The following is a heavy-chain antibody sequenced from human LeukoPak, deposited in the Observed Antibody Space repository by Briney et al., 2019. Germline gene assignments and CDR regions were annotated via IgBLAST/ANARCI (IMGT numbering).Heavy chain of an antibody. D-gene: IGHD4-17*01. CDR3: ARGDYGDFSPFDP. J-gene: IGHJ5*02. V-gene: IGHV4-59*01. CDR2: IYYSGST. CDR1: GGSFSGYY. Sequence: SETLSLTCAVYGGSFSGYYWSWIRQPPGKGLEWIGYIYYSGSTNYNPSLKSRVTISVDTSKNQFSLKLSSVTAADTAVYYCARGDYGDFSPFDPWGQGTLVTVSS.